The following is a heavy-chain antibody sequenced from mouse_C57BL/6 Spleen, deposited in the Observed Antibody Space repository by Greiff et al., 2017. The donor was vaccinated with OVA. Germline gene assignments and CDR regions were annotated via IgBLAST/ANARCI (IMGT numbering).Heavy chain of an antibody. J-gene: IGHJ3*01. CDR2: IDPSDSET. Sequence: QVQLQQSGAELVRPGSSVKLSCKASGYPFTSYWMHWVKQRPIQGLEWIGTIDPSDSETHYNQKFKDKATLTVDKSSSTAYMQLSSLTSEESAVYYGATIGTTGGFAYWGQGTLVTVSA. D-gene: IGHD2-5*01. CDR1: GYPFTSYW. V-gene: IGHV1-52*01. CDR3: ATIGTTGGFAY.